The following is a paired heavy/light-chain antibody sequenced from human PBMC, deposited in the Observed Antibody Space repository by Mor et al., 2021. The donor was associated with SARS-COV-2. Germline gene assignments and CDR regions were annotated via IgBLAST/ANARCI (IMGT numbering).Light chain of an antibody. CDR2: DVI. V-gene: IGLV2-14*03. CDR3: SSYTNTDTVAL. J-gene: IGLJ3*02. Sequence: QSALTQPASVSGSPGQSITISCTGTSSDIGGYNFVSWYQQHPGKAPKLLIYDVINRPSGVSNRFSGSKSGNTASLTISGLQADDEATYYCSSYTNTDTVALFGGGTKLTVL. CDR1: SSDIGGYNF.
Heavy chain of an antibody. CDR3: ARWVENYYGSGTDY. Sequence: EVHLVESGGGVVRPGGSLSLSCTASGFAFDGFGMSWVRQSPGKGLEWVSGITWNADSTGYADSVKGRFTISRDNAKSSLYLQMNNLRAEDTALYYCARWVENYYGSGTDYWGQGTLVTVSS. CDR2: ITWNADST. J-gene: IGHJ4*02. V-gene: IGHV3-20*04. CDR1: GFAFDGFG. D-gene: IGHD3-10*01.